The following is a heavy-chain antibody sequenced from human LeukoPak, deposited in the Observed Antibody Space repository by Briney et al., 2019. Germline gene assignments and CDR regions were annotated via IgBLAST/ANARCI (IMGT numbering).Heavy chain of an antibody. D-gene: IGHD6-19*01. V-gene: IGHV4-34*01. CDR3: ARGGWLVGGWFDP. CDR1: GGSFSGYY. Sequence: SETLSLTCAVYGGSFSGYYWSWIRQPPGKGLEWIGEINHSGSTNYNPSLKSRVTISVDTSKNQFSLKLSSVTAADTAVYYCARGGWLVGGWFDPWAQGTLVTVSS. J-gene: IGHJ5*02. CDR2: INHSGST.